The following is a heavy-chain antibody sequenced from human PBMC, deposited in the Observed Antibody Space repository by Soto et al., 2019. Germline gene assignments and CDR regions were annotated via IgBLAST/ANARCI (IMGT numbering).Heavy chain of an antibody. Sequence: GGSLRLSCAASGFTFSSYAMSWVRQAPGKGLEWVSAISGSGGSTYYADSVKGRFTISRDNSKNTLYLQMNSLRAEDTAVYYCAKHEWGAVAGSRFDYWGQGTLVTVSS. CDR3: AKHEWGAVAGSRFDY. CDR2: ISGSGGST. D-gene: IGHD6-19*01. V-gene: IGHV3-23*01. J-gene: IGHJ4*02. CDR1: GFTFSSYA.